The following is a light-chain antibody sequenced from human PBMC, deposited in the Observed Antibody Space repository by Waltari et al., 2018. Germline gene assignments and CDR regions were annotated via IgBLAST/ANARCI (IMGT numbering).Light chain of an antibody. J-gene: IGKJ4*01. V-gene: IGKV3-11*01. CDR2: DVS. CDR1: ESVGTY. Sequence: IVLPQSPAILSFSPGERATLSCRASESVGTYLACYQQRPGQSPRLLIYDVSNKATGIPARFSGSGSETDFTLTISSLQPEDFAVYYCQQRRNWPLTFGGGTRVQI. CDR3: QQRRNWPLT.